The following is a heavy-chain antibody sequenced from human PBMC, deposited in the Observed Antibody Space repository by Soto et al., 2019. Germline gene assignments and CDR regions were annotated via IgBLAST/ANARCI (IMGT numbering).Heavy chain of an antibody. CDR3: AKDRRAGGNSAFYFDF. Sequence: GGSLRLSCAASGFKFSNYAMSWVRQAPGKGLEWVSLISATGGGTYYADSVRGRFTISRDNSHNTLYLQVHSLTAEDTAVYYCAKDRRAGGNSAFYFDFWGQGAQVTVS. CDR2: ISATGGGT. D-gene: IGHD3-16*01. J-gene: IGHJ4*02. V-gene: IGHV3-23*01. CDR1: GFKFSNYA.